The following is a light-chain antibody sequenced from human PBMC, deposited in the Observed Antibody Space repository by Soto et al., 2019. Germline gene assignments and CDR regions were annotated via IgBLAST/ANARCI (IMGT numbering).Light chain of an antibody. V-gene: IGKV3-11*01. Sequence: EIVLTQSPATLSLSPGERATLSCRASQSVSSYLAWYQQKPGQAPRLLIYDASNRATGIPARFSGSGSGTDFTLTISSLEPEDFAVYYCQQRSNWPTCGQGTNVEIK. CDR3: QQRSNWPT. J-gene: IGKJ1*01. CDR1: QSVSSY. CDR2: DAS.